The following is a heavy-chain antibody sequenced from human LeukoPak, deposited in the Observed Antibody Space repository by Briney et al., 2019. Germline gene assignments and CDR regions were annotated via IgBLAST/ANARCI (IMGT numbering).Heavy chain of an antibody. V-gene: IGHV1-8*01. CDR2: MNPNRGNT. CDR3: ASALKRGSAGTLIDH. CDR1: GYSFTSHD. Sequence: GASVKVSCKASGYSFTSHDINWVRQATGQGLEWMGWMNPNRGNTGYAQKFQDRVTMTRNTSISTAYLELSSLGSEDTAMYYCASALKRGSAGTLIDHWGQGTLVTVSS. J-gene: IGHJ4*02. D-gene: IGHD6-13*01.